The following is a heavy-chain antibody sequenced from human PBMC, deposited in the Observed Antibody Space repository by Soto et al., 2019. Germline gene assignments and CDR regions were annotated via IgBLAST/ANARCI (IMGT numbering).Heavy chain of an antibody. J-gene: IGHJ6*02. CDR1: GFTFSSYS. CDR3: AKARYCSGGSCSRAGGMDV. Sequence: GSLRLSYAASGFTFSSYSVSWVRQAPGKGLEWVSAISGSGGSTYYADSVKGRFTISRDNSKNTLYLQMNSLRAEDTAVYYCAKARYCSGGSCSRAGGMDVWGQGTTVTVSS. V-gene: IGHV3-23*01. CDR2: ISGSGGST. D-gene: IGHD2-15*01.